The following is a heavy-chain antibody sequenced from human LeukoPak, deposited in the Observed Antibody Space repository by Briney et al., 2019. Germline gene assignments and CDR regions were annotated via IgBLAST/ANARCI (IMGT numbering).Heavy chain of an antibody. CDR1: EGTFSSYA. Sequence: SVKVSCKASEGTFSSYAISWVRQAPGQGLEWMGRIIPILGIANYAQKFQGRVTITADKSTSKAYMELSSLRSEDTAVYYCAGTYSNMAGSPHWGQGTLVTVSS. CDR3: AGTYSNMAGSPH. CDR2: IIPILGIA. V-gene: IGHV1-69*04. J-gene: IGHJ1*01. D-gene: IGHD6-13*01.